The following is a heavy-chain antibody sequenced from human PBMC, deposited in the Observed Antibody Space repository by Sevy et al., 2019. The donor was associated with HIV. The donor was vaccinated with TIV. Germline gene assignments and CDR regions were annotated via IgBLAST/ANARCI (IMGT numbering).Heavy chain of an antibody. Sequence: ASLKVSCKASGYTFTSYGISWVRQAPGQGLEWMGWISAYNGNTNYAQKLQGRVTMTTDTSTSTAYMELRSLRSDDTAVYYCARDAVAVVAKDYWGQGTLVTVSS. V-gene: IGHV1-18*01. J-gene: IGHJ4*02. CDR3: ARDAVAVVAKDY. CDR1: GYTFTSYG. D-gene: IGHD5-12*01. CDR2: ISAYNGNT.